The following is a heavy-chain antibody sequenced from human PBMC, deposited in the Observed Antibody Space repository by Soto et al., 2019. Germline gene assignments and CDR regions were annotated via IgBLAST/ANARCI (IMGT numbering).Heavy chain of an antibody. CDR2: ISYDGSNQ. D-gene: IGHD2-21*02. J-gene: IGHJ4*02. Sequence: QVQLVESGGGVVQPGRSLRLSCAASGFTFSSYAMHWVRQAPGKGLEWVAVISYDGSNQYYADSVKGRFTISRDNSKNTLYLQMNSLRAEDTAVYYCAREPRHIVVVTALDYWGQGTLVTVSA. CDR3: AREPRHIVVVTALDY. V-gene: IGHV3-30-3*01. CDR1: GFTFSSYA.